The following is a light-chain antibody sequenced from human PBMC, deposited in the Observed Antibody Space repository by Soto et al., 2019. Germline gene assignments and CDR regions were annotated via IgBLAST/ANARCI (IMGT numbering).Light chain of an antibody. CDR2: WAS. Sequence: DIVMTQSPDSLAVSLGEGATINCKSSQSVLSSSNNKNYITWYQQKPGQPPKLLIYWASTRESGVPDRFSGSGFVTDFTLTISSLQAEDVAVYYCQQYYTNPSTFGQGTKVEIK. J-gene: IGKJ1*01. CDR1: QSVLSSSNNKNY. CDR3: QQYYTNPST. V-gene: IGKV4-1*01.